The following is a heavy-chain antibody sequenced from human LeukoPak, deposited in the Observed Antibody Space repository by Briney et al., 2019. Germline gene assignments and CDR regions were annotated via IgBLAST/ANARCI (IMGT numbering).Heavy chain of an antibody. CDR1: GFTFSSYE. J-gene: IGHJ3*01. CDR2: ISSSGSTI. D-gene: IGHD1-1*01. V-gene: IGHV3-48*03. Sequence: GGSLRLSCAASGFTFSSYEMNWVRQAPGKGLEWVSYISSSGSTIYYADSVKGRFTISRDNAKNSLYLQMNSLRAEDTAVYYCARDQVLGAGTRSGAFDFWGQGTMVTVSS. CDR3: ARDQVLGAGTRSGAFDF.